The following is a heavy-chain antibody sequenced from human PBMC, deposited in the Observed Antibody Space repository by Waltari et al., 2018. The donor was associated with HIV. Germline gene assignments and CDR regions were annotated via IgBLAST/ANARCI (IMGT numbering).Heavy chain of an antibody. Sequence: VQLVESGGGLVKPGGSLRVSCVGSGFSFSNAWLTWVRQAPGKGLEWVGRIKSKSDGGTTENAAPVKGRFTISRDDSKNTLFLQMNSLKTEDTAVYYCTTVAVGAAFGGSWGQGTLVTVSS. CDR2: IKSKSDGGTT. CDR1: GFSFSNAW. J-gene: IGHJ5*02. V-gene: IGHV3-15*01. D-gene: IGHD1-26*01. CDR3: TTVAVGAAFGGS.